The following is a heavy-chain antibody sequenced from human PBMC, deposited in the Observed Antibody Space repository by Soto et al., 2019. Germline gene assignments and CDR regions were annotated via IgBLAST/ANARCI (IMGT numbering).Heavy chain of an antibody. J-gene: IGHJ4*02. CDR1: GFTFDDYA. V-gene: IGHV3-9*01. D-gene: IGHD3-22*01. CDR2: INWNSDSI. Sequence: GGSLRLSCAASGFTFDDYAMHWVRQAPGKGLEWVSGINWNSDSIGYADSVKGRFTISRDNAKNSLFLQMNSLRAEDTALYYCVKDIRPRRFGSNDYYYDYWGQGTLVTVSS. CDR3: VKDIRPRRFGSNDYYYDY.